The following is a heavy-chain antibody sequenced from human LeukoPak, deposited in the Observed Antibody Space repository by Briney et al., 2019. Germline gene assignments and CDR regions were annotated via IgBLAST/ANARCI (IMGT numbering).Heavy chain of an antibody. J-gene: IGHJ4*02. CDR3: ARGATHRGIWSGYYFDY. CDR2: INPSGGNT. CDR1: GYTFTSYY. V-gene: IGHV1-46*01. Sequence: GASVKVSCKASGYTFTSYYMHWVRQAPGQGLEWMGIINPSGGNTSYAQKFQGRVTMTRDTSTSTVYMELSSLRSEDTAVYYCARGATHRGIWSGYYFDYWGQGALVTVSS. D-gene: IGHD3-3*01.